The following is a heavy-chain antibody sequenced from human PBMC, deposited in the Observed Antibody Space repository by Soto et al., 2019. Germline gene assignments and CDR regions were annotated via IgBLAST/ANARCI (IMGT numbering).Heavy chain of an antibody. J-gene: IGHJ3*02. CDR1: GGTFSSYA. Sequence: QVQLVQSGAEVKKPGSSVKVSCKASGGTFSSYAISWVRQAPGQGLEWMGGIIPIFGTANYAQKFQGRVTITADESTRTAYMELSSLRSEDTAVYYCARKEGESGNYAFDIWGQGTMVTVSS. CDR2: IIPIFGTA. D-gene: IGHD3-10*01. V-gene: IGHV1-69*01. CDR3: ARKEGESGNYAFDI.